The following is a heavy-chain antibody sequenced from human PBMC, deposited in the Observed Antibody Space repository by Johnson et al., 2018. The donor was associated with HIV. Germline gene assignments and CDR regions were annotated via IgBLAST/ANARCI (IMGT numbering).Heavy chain of an antibody. J-gene: IGHJ3*02. CDR3: ARPYILLQLVSAVDI. V-gene: IGHV3-30*04. CDR2: ISYDGSYE. D-gene: IGHD6-6*01. CDR1: GFTFNNYA. Sequence: QVQLVESGGGVVQPGRSVRLSCAASGFTFNNYAMHWVRQAPGKGLEWVAVISYDGSYEYYADSVKGRFTISRDNFKNTLYLQMNSLRDEDTAVYCCARPYILLQLVSAVDIWGQGTMVTVSS.